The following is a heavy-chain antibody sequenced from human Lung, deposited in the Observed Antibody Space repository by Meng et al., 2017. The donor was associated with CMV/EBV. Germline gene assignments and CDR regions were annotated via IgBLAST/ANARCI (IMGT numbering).Heavy chain of an antibody. D-gene: IGHD2-2*02. CDR3: AKDGGIVVVPAAIRAYGMDV. CDR2: IWYDGSNK. J-gene: IGHJ6*02. Sequence: GGSLRLXXAASGFTFSSYGMHWVRQAPGKGLEWVAVIWYDGSNKYYADSVKGRFTISRDNSKNTLYLQMNSLRAEDTAVYYCAKDGGIVVVPAAIRAYGMDVWGQGXTVTVSS. V-gene: IGHV3-33*06. CDR1: GFTFSSYG.